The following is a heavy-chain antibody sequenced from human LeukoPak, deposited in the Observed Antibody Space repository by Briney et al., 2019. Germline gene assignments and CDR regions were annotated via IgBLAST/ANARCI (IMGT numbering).Heavy chain of an antibody. J-gene: IGHJ3*02. CDR2: IYYTGST. CDR3: ARGVDCSDFAFDI. Sequence: SETLSLTCTVSGGSMSTYYWTWIRQPPGKGLEWIGFIYYTGSTNHNPSLKSRVTISVDTSKNQFSLKLSSVTAADTAVYYCARGVDCSDFAFDIWGQGTMVTVSP. D-gene: IGHD2-15*01. V-gene: IGHV4-59*01. CDR1: GGSMSTYY.